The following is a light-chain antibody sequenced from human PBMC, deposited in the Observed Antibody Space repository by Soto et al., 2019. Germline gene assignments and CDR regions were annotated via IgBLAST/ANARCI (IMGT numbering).Light chain of an antibody. CDR2: KAS. CDR1: QSISSW. Sequence: DIQMTQSPSTLSASVGDRVTITCRASQSISSWLAWYQQKPGKATKLLISKASSLESGVPSRFSRSGSGTEFTLTISSLQPDDFATYYCQQYNSFVYTGGQGPKLQI. V-gene: IGKV1-5*03. J-gene: IGKJ2*01. CDR3: QQYNSFVYT.